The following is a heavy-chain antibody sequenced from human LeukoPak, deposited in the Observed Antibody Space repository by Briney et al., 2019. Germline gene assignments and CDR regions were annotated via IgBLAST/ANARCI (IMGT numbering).Heavy chain of an antibody. J-gene: IGHJ4*02. Sequence: GGSLRLSCAASGFTFSSYAMSWVRQAPGKGLEWVSAISGSGGSTYYADSVKGRFTISRDNAKNSLYLQMNSLRAEDTALYYCAKAKGYYDSSGYYSETYYFDYWGQGTLVTVSS. V-gene: IGHV3-23*01. CDR2: ISGSGGST. D-gene: IGHD3-22*01. CDR3: AKAKGYYDSSGYYSETYYFDY. CDR1: GFTFSSYA.